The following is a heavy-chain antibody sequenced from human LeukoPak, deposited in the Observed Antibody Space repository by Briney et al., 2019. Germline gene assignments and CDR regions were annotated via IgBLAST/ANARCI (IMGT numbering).Heavy chain of an antibody. Sequence: GGSLRLSCTTSGFNFSEHALSWVRQAPGKGLEWVGFIRNQEYDGTTEYAASVKGRFFMSRDDSKSVAFLQMNSLKIENTAIHYCSSQPHYYDSRDYLDYWGQGTLVTVSS. CDR1: GFNFSEHA. CDR3: SSQPHYYDSRDYLDY. V-gene: IGHV3-49*04. D-gene: IGHD3-22*01. J-gene: IGHJ4*02. CDR2: IRNQEYDGTT.